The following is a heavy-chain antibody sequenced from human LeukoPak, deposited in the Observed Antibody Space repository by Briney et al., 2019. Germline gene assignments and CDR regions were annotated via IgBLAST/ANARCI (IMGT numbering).Heavy chain of an antibody. CDR3: ARDRGGGHMDV. J-gene: IGHJ6*03. V-gene: IGHV3-21*01. D-gene: IGHD2-15*01. CDR1: GFTFSSYS. Sequence: GGSLRLSCAASGFTFSSYSMNWVRQAPGKGLEWVSSISSSSSYIYYADSVKGRFTISRDNAKNSLSLQMNSLRAGDTAVYYCARDRGGGHMDVWGKGTTVTISS. CDR2: ISSSSSYI.